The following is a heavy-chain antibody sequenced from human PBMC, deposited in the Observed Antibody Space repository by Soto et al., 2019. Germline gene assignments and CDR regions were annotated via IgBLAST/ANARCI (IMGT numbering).Heavy chain of an antibody. CDR3: AXXXXXXXALDY. CDR2: INAGNGNT. Sequence: QVQLVQSGAEEKKPGASVKVSXXASGXTFTSYAMHXVRQAXGQRLEWMGWINAGNGNTKYSQKFQGRVTITRDTSASPAYMELSSLRSEDTAVXXXAXXXXXXXALDYWGQGTLVTVSS. J-gene: IGHJ4*02. V-gene: IGHV1-3*05. CDR1: GXTFTSYA.